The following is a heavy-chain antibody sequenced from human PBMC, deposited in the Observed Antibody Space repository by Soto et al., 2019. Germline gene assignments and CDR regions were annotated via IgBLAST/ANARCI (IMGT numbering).Heavy chain of an antibody. CDR3: ARAGDGYISWFYP. V-gene: IGHV3-48*03. J-gene: IGHJ5*02. CDR2: ISRSGSSK. Sequence: EVQLVESGGGLVQPGGSLRLSCVASESTFSTYDMNWVRQAPGKGLEWLSYISRSGSSKYYADSVEGRIAISRDNAKNSLFLQINSLRVEDTAVYYCARAGDGYISWFYPWGQGTLVTVSS. D-gene: IGHD5-12*01. CDR1: ESTFSTYD.